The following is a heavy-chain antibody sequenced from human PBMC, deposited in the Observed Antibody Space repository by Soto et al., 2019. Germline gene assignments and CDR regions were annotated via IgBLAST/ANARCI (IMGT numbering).Heavy chain of an antibody. J-gene: IGHJ4*02. CDR2: ITPIYPTT. CDR1: GGTFYTYT. V-gene: IGHV1-69*13. CDR3: ARIPRYSFPTSDDLDS. D-gene: IGHD5-18*01. Sequence: SVKVSCKASGGTFYTYTFSWVRQAPGQGLEWMGSITPIYPTTNYAEKFQGRLTVTADGSTNTAYMELNSLTSEDTAVYYCARIPRYSFPTSDDLDSWGQGTLVTVS.